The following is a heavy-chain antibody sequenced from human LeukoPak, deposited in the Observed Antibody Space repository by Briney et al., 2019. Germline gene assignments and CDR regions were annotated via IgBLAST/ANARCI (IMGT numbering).Heavy chain of an antibody. V-gene: IGHV4-34*01. J-gene: IGHJ5*02. D-gene: IGHD6-13*01. Sequence: SETLSLTCAVYGGSFSGYYWSWIRQPPGKGLEWIGEINHSGSTNYNPSLKSRVTISVDTSKNQFSLKLSAVTAADTAVYYCAREPPKYSNYGLGIAAAAHRGWFDPWGQGTLVTVSS. CDR3: AREPPKYSNYGLGIAAAAHRGWFDP. CDR2: INHSGST. CDR1: GGSFSGYY.